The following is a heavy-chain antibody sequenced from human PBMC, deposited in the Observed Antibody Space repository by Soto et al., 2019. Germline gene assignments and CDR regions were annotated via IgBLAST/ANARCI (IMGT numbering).Heavy chain of an antibody. V-gene: IGHV3-15*01. D-gene: IGHD6-19*01. Sequence: EVQLVESGGGLVKPGGSLRLSCAASGFTFSNAWMSWVGQAPGKGLEWVGRIKSKTDGGTTDYAAPVKGRFTISRDDSKNTLYLQMNSLKTEDTAVYYCTTPVAGTHAFDYWGQGTLVTVSS. CDR2: IKSKTDGGTT. CDR3: TTPVAGTHAFDY. CDR1: GFTFSNAW. J-gene: IGHJ4*02.